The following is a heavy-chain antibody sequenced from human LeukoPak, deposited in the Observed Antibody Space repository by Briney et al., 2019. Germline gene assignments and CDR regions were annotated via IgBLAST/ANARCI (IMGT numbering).Heavy chain of an antibody. CDR2: ISSDGSST. J-gene: IGHJ4*02. Sequence: GGSLRLSCAAAGFTFNNYWMHWVRQAAGKGPVWVSRISSDGSSTNYADSVKGRFTISRDNANNTLYLQMNSLRAEDSAVYYCARVNDGSSGWRDFVYWGQGTLVTVSS. CDR3: ARVNDGSSGWRDFVY. V-gene: IGHV3-74*01. D-gene: IGHD6-19*01. CDR1: GFTFNNYW.